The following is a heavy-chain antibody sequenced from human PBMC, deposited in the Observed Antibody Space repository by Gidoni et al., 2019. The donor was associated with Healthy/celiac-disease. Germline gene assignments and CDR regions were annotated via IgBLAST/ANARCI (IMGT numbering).Heavy chain of an antibody. Sequence: QVQLVQSGAEVKKPGASVKVSCKASGYTFTSSYMHWVRQAPGQGLEWMGIINPSGGSTSYAQKFQGRVTMTRDTSTSTVYMELSSLRSEDTAVYYCARGRAAAALTPFFGYYYYGMDVWGQGTTVTVSS. J-gene: IGHJ6*02. CDR1: GYTFTSSY. CDR2: INPSGGST. V-gene: IGHV1-46*03. D-gene: IGHD6-13*01. CDR3: ARGRAAAALTPFFGYYYYGMDV.